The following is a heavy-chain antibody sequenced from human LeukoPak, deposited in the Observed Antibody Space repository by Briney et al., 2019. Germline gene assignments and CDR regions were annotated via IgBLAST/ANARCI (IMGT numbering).Heavy chain of an antibody. D-gene: IGHD1-7*01. CDR1: GYTFTGYY. CDR3: ARDPTGTTLD. CDR2: MNPNSGNT. Sequence: ASVKVSCKASGYTFTGYYMHWVRQAPGQGLEWMGWMNPNSGNTGYAQKFQGRVTMTRNTSISTAYMELSSLRSEDTAVYYCARDPTGTTLDWGQGTLVTVSS. V-gene: IGHV1-8*02. J-gene: IGHJ4*02.